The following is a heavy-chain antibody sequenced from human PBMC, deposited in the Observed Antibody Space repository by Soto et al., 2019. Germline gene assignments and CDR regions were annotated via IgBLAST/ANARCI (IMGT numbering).Heavy chain of an antibody. V-gene: IGHV3-23*01. J-gene: IGHJ4*02. CDR3: ARRGPGTAFDY. Sequence: EVQLLDSGGGLVQPGGSLRLSCAASGFTFSSYAMNWVRQAPGKGLEWVSVISGSGDSTYYADSVKGRFTISRDNSKNTLYLQVSSLRTEDTAVYYCARRGPGTAFDYWGQGTMVTVSS. CDR1: GFTFSSYA. D-gene: IGHD6-13*01. CDR2: ISGSGDST.